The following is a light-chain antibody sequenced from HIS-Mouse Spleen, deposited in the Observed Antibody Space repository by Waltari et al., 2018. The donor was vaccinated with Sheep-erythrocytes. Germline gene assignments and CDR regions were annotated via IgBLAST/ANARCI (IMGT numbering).Light chain of an antibody. V-gene: IGLV2-14*03. CDR3: SSYTSSSTWV. CDR2: DVS. CDR1: SSDVGGYNY. J-gene: IGLJ3*02. Sequence: QSALTQPASVSGSPGQSITISCTGTSSDVGGYNYVSWYQQHPGKAPKLMIYDVSNRPSRVSNRFSGSKAGNTASLTISGLQAEDGADYYCSSYTSSSTWVFGGGTKLTVL.